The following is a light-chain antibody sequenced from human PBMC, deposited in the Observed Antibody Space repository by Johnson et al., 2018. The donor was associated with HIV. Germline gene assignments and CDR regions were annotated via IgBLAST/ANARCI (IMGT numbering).Light chain of an antibody. CDR2: ENN. CDR3: GTWDSSLSAYV. Sequence: QSVLTQPPSVSAAPGQKVTISCSGSRSNIGNNYVSWYQQLPGTAPKLLIYENNKRPSGIPDRFSGSKSGTSATLGITGLQTGDEGDYYCGTWDSSLSAYVFGNGTKVTVL. J-gene: IGLJ1*01. CDR1: RSNIGNNY. V-gene: IGLV1-51*02.